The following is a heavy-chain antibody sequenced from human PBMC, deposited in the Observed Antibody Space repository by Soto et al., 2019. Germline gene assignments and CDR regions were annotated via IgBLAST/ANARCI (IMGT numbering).Heavy chain of an antibody. Sequence: PEGSLRLSCADSGCSMHNYWMSWVRQAPGKGLEWVAKIKEDGSDKYYVDSVKGRFTISRDNAKNSLYLQMNSLRAEDTAVYYCARDHAYSFDPWGQGTLVTVSS. J-gene: IGHJ5*02. D-gene: IGHD2-15*01. V-gene: IGHV3-7*01. CDR3: ARDHAYSFDP. CDR1: GCSMHNYW. CDR2: IKEDGSDK.